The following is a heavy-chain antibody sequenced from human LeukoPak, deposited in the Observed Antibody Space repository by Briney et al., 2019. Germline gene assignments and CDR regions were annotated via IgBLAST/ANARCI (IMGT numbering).Heavy chain of an antibody. J-gene: IGHJ4*02. Sequence: SETLSLTCTVSGGSISSYYWGWIRQPPGKGLEWIGSIYYSGSTYYNPSLKSRVTISVDTSKNQFSLKLSSVTAADTAVYYCARHGPGVVTGFDYWGQGTLVTVSS. CDR1: GGSISSYY. CDR3: ARHGPGVVTGFDY. D-gene: IGHD4-23*01. V-gene: IGHV4-39*01. CDR2: IYYSGST.